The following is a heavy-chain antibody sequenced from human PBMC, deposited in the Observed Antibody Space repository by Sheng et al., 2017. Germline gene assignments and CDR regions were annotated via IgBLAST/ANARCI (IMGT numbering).Heavy chain of an antibody. V-gene: IGHV4-39*07. Sequence: QLQLQESGPGLVKPSETLSLTCTVSGGSISSSYYWGWIRQPPGEGLEWIGLIYYSGSTYYNPSLKSRVTISVDTSKNQFSLKVSSVTAADTALYYCARDQGAYFMDVWGQGTTVTGLL. CDR1: GGSISSSYY. J-gene: IGHJ6*03. CDR2: IYYSGST. CDR3: ARDQGAYFMDV.